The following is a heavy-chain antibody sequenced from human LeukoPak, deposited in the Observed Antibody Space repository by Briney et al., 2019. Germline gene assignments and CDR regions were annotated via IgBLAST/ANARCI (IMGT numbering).Heavy chain of an antibody. V-gene: IGHV3-30*18. CDR1: GFTFSSYG. CDR2: ISYDGSNE. J-gene: IGHJ4*02. CDR3: AKGPRTVRFGDRHKGMFDY. Sequence: GALRLSCAASGFTFSSYGMHWVRQAPGKGLEWVAVISYDGSNEYHADSVKGRFTISRDNSKNTLYLQMNSLRAEDTAVYYCAKGPRTVRFGDRHKGMFDYWGQGTLVTVSS. D-gene: IGHD3-10*01.